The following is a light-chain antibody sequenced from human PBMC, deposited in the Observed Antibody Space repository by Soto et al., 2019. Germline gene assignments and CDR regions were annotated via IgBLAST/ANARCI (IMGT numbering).Light chain of an antibody. Sequence: QSVLTQPPSASRTPGQRVIISCSGSSSDIGSNTVNWYQQLPGAAPKLLIQSNDQRPSGVPDRFSGSQSGTSASLAISGFQSEDEADYYCAVWDESLNGYVFGTGTKVTVL. CDR1: SSDIGSNT. J-gene: IGLJ1*01. CDR3: AVWDESLNGYV. CDR2: SND. V-gene: IGLV1-44*01.